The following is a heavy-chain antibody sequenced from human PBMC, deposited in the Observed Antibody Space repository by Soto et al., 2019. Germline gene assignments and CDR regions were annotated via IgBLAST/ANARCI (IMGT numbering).Heavy chain of an antibody. J-gene: IGHJ5*02. CDR2: IIPILGIA. Sequence: VASVKVSCKASGGTFSSYTISWVRQAPGQGLEWMGRIIPILGIANYAQKFQGRVTITADKSTSTAYMELSSLRSEDTAVYYCARSSIVVVPADSWFDPWGQGTLVTVSS. V-gene: IGHV1-69*02. CDR3: ARSSIVVVPADSWFDP. CDR1: GGTFSSYT. D-gene: IGHD2-2*01.